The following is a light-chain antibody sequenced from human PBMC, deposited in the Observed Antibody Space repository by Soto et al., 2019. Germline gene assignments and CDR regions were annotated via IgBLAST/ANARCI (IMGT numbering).Light chain of an antibody. V-gene: IGKV1-33*01. CDR2: DAS. J-gene: IGKJ2*01. CDR3: QQYDNLPYT. Sequence: DIQMTQSPSSLSASVGDRVTITCQASQDISNYLNWYQQKPGKAPKLLIYDASNLETGVPSRFSGRGSGTDFTFTISSLKPEDIGTYYCQQYDNLPYTFGQVTKLEIK. CDR1: QDISNY.